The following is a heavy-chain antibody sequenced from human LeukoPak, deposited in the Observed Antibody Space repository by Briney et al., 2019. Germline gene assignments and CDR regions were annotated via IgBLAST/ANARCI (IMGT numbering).Heavy chain of an antibody. J-gene: IGHJ3*02. D-gene: IGHD1-26*01. CDR3: ARATYSGSYYSAFDI. Sequence: PGGSLRLSCAASGFTFSSYSMNWVRQAPGKGLEWVSSISSSSSYICYADSVKGRFTISRDNAKNSLYLQMNSLRAEDTAVYYCARATYSGSYYSAFDIWGQGTMVTVSS. CDR1: GFTFSSYS. V-gene: IGHV3-21*01. CDR2: ISSSSSYI.